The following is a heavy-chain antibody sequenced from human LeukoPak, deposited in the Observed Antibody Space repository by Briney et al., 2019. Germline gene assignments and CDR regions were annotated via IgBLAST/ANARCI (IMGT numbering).Heavy chain of an antibody. V-gene: IGHV3-23*01. CDR3: AREDYYYDSSGYPNLDY. J-gene: IGHJ4*02. CDR2: ICGSGGST. Sequence: PGGSLRLSCAASGFTFSSYAMSWVRQAPGKGLEWVSAICGSGGSTYYADPVKGRLTISRDNSKNSLYLQMNSLRVEDTAVYYCAREDYYYDSSGYPNLDYWGQGTLVTVSS. D-gene: IGHD3-22*01. CDR1: GFTFSSYA.